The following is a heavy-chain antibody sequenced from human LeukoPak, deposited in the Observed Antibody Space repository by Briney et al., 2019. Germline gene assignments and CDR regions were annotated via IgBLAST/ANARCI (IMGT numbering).Heavy chain of an antibody. J-gene: IGHJ4*02. CDR2: IYHSGST. Sequence: PSETLSLTCVVSGYSISSAYYWGWIRQPPGKGLEWIASIYHSGSTYYNPSLKSRVTISVDTSKNQFSLKLSSVTAADTAVYYCINYDFWSGYFLWGQGTLVTVSS. CDR1: GYSISSAYY. V-gene: IGHV4-38-2*01. D-gene: IGHD3-3*01. CDR3: INYDFWSGYFL.